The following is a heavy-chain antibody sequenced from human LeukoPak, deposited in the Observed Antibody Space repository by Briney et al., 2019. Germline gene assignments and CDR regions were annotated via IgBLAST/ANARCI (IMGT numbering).Heavy chain of an antibody. CDR3: ARDMQFEPASDFDY. J-gene: IGHJ4*02. CDR2: IVGGGDRT. Sequence: GGSLRLSCAASGFTFSDYAMSWVRQAPGKGLEWVSAIVGGGDRTTYADSVKGRFTISRDNSKNTLYLQMNSLRAEDTAVYYCARDMQFEPASDFDYWGQGTLVTVSS. D-gene: IGHD1-14*01. CDR1: GFTFSDYA. V-gene: IGHV3-23*01.